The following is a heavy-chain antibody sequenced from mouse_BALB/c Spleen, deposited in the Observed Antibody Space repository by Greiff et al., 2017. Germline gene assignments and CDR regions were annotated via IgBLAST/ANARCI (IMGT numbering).Heavy chain of an antibody. D-gene: IGHD4-1*01. CDR2: ISNGGGST. V-gene: IGHV5-12-2*01. CDR1: GFTFSSYT. CDR3: ARRGITYAMDY. Sequence: EVKLQESGGGLVQPGGSLKLSCAASGFTFSSYTMSWVRQTPEKRLEWVAYISNGGGSTYYPDTVKGRFTISRDNAKNTLYLQMSSLKSEDTAMYYCARRGITYAMDYWGQGTSVTVSS. J-gene: IGHJ4*01.